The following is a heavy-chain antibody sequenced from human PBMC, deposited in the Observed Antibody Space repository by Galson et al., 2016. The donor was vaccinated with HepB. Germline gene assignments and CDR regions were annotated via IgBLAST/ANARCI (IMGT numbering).Heavy chain of an antibody. CDR1: GFSLSTSGVG. CDR2: SYWDDDK. J-gene: IGHJ4*02. V-gene: IGHV2-5*02. Sequence: PALVKPTQTLTLTCTFSGFSLSTSGVGVGWIRQPPGKALEWLARSYWDDDKRHSPSLKRKLTVTKNTSTNLVVLTMSNMNPVDTATYYCEHSENGDFVGYWGQGTLVIVSS. D-gene: IGHD4-17*01. CDR3: EHSENGDFVGY.